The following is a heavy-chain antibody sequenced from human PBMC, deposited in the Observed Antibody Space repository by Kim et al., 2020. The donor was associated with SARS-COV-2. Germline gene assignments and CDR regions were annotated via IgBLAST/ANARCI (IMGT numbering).Heavy chain of an antibody. Sequence: SETLSLTCTVSGGSMSSYYWSWIRQPPGKGLEWIGYMYYTGNINYNPSLKSRVSMSLDTSKNQFSLILSSVTAADTAIYYCAREGGKKWLQFQPIVYWGRGTLVTVSS. CDR1: GGSMSSYY. CDR2: MYYTGNI. CDR3: AREGGKKWLQFQPIVY. V-gene: IGHV4-59*01. D-gene: IGHD2-2*01. J-gene: IGHJ4*02.